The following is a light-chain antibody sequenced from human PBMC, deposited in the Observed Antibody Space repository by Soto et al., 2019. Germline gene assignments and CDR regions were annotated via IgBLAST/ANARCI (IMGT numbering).Light chain of an antibody. CDR3: ISYTSNSLYV. J-gene: IGLJ1*01. Sequence: SALTQPASVSGSPGQSITISCTGASSDVGAYNYVSWYQQHPGKAPKLMIFEVSHRPSGVSTRFSGSKSGNTASLTISGLQAEDEADYYCISYTSNSLYVFGTGTRSPS. V-gene: IGLV2-14*01. CDR2: EVS. CDR1: SSDVGAYNY.